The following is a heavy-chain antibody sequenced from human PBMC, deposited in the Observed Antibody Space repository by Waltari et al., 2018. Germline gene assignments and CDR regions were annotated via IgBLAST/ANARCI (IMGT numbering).Heavy chain of an antibody. Sequence: QVQLQQWGAGLLKPSETLSLTCAVYGGSFSGYYWSWIRQPPGKGLEWIGEINHSGSTNYNPSLKSRVTISVDTSKNQFSLKLSSVTAADTAVYYCARGRFRYSGIWGQGTMVTVSS. V-gene: IGHV4-34*01. J-gene: IGHJ3*02. CDR3: ARGRFRYSGI. D-gene: IGHD6-13*01. CDR1: GGSFSGYY. CDR2: INHSGST.